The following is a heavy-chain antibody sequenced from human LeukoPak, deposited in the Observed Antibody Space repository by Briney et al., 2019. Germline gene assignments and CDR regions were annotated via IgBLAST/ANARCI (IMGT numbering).Heavy chain of an antibody. CDR1: GGSFSGYY. CDR2: INHSGST. D-gene: IGHD3-22*01. J-gene: IGHJ4*02. V-gene: IGHV4-34*01. CDR3: ARLYDSSGYYHD. Sequence: SETLSLTCAVYGGSFSGYYWSWIRQPPGKGLEWIGEINHSGSTNYNPSLKSRVTISVDTSKNQFSLKLSSVTAADTAVYYCARLYDSSGYYHDWGQGTLVTVSS.